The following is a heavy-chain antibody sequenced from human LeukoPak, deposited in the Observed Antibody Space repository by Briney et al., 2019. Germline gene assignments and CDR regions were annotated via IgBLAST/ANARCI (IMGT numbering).Heavy chain of an antibody. CDR3: ARVVAVHNWFDP. CDR2: INHSGST. Sequence: PSETLSLTCAVYGGSFSGYYWSWIRQPPGKGLEWIGEINHSGSTNYNPSLKSRVTISVDTSKNQFSLKLSSVTAADTAVYYCARVVAVHNWFDPWGQGTLVTVSS. V-gene: IGHV4-34*01. J-gene: IGHJ5*02. D-gene: IGHD6-19*01. CDR1: GGSFSGYY.